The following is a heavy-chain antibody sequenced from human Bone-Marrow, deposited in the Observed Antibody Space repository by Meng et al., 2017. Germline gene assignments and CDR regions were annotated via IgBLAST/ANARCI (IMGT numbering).Heavy chain of an antibody. Sequence: GGSLRLSCAASGFTFSSYAMHWVRQAPGKGLEWVAVISYDGSNKYYADSVKGRFTISRDNSKNTLYLQMNSLRAEDTAVYYCARVQRAVVVVTYGGAFDIWGQGTRVTGSS. CDR1: GFTFSSYA. D-gene: IGHD2-21*02. J-gene: IGHJ3*02. CDR2: ISYDGSNK. V-gene: IGHV3-30*04. CDR3: ARVQRAVVVVTYGGAFDI.